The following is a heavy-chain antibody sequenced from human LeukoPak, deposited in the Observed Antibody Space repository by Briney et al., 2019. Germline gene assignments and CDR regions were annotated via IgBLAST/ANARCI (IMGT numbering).Heavy chain of an antibody. CDR1: GGSISSYY. J-gene: IGHJ4*02. CDR3: ARLWGGSGWYYRYFDY. V-gene: IGHV4-59*12. Sequence: SETLSLTCTVSGGSISSYYWSWIRQPPGKGLEWIGYIYYSGSTNYNPSLKSRVTISVDTSKNQFSLKLSSVTAADTAVYYCARLWGGSGWYYRYFDYWGQGTLVTVSS. CDR2: IYYSGST. D-gene: IGHD6-19*01.